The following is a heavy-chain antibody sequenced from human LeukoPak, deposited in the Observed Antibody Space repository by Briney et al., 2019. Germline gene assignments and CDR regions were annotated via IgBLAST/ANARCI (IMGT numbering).Heavy chain of an antibody. Sequence: SETLSLTCTVSGGSISSYYWSWIRQPAGKGLEWIGRIYTSGSTNYNPSLKSRVTISVDTSKTQFSLKLSSVTAADTAVYYCARSSYYFGADAFDIWGQGTMVTVSS. D-gene: IGHD3-10*01. CDR2: IYTSGST. V-gene: IGHV4-4*07. CDR3: ARSSYYFGADAFDI. J-gene: IGHJ3*02. CDR1: GGSISSYY.